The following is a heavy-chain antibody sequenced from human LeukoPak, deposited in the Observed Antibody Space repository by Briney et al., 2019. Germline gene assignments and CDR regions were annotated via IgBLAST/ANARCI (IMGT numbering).Heavy chain of an antibody. CDR2: ISSSGSTI. D-gene: IGHD5-24*01. V-gene: IGHV3-11*01. Sequence: GGSLRPSCAASGFTFSDYYMSWIRQAPGKGLEWVSYISSSGSTIYYADSVKGRFTISRDNAKNSLYLQMNSLRAEDTAVYYCARGDPEMATTFDYWGQGTLVTVSS. CDR3: ARGDPEMATTFDY. J-gene: IGHJ4*02. CDR1: GFTFSDYY.